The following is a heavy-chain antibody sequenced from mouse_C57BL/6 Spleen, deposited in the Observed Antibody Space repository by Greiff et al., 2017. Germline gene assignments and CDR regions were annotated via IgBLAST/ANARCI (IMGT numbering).Heavy chain of an antibody. D-gene: IGHD1-1*01. J-gene: IGHJ4*01. CDR2: INPSSGYT. CDR3: ASLYGSSPYYAMDY. Sequence: VQLQQSGAELAKPGASVKLSCKASGYTFTSYWMHWVKQRPGQGLEWIGYINPSSGYTKYNQKFKDKATLTADKSSSPAYMQLSSLTYEGSAVYYCASLYGSSPYYAMDYWGQGTSVTVSS. V-gene: IGHV1-7*01. CDR1: GYTFTSYW.